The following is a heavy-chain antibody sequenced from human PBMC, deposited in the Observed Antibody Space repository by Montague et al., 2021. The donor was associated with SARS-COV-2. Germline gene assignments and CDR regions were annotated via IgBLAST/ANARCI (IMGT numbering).Heavy chain of an antibody. CDR1: GGSISRYY. CDR3: ARGGYSGYWDY. D-gene: IGHD5-12*01. V-gene: IGHV4-39*07. J-gene: IGHJ4*02. CDR2: IYYSGST. Sequence: SETLSLTCTVSGGSISRYYWNWIRQPPGKGLEWIGSIYYSGSTYYNPSLKSRVTISVDTSKNQFSLKLSSVTAADTAVYYCARGGYSGYWDYWGQGTLVTVSS.